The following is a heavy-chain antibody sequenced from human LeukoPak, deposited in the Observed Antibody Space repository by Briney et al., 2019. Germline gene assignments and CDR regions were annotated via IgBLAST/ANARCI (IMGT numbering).Heavy chain of an antibody. CDR1: GFTFSSYS. CDR3: ARDNPTYYDFWSGYYLDY. V-gene: IGHV3-48*01. Sequence: GGSLRLSCAASGFTFSSYSMNWVRQAPGKGLEWVSYISSSSSTIYYADSVKGRFTISRDNAKKSLYLQMNSLRAEDTAVYYCARDNPTYYDFWSGYYLDYWGQGTLVTVSS. J-gene: IGHJ4*02. CDR2: ISSSSSTI. D-gene: IGHD3-3*01.